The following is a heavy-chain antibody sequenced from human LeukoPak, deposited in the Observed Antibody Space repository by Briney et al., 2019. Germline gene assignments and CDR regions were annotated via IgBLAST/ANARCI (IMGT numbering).Heavy chain of an antibody. D-gene: IGHD3-22*01. CDR2: IKSKTDGGTT. CDR3: TTSPTYYYHSSGYYDFDY. V-gene: IGHV3-15*01. Sequence: GGSLRLSCAASGFTFSNAWMSWVRQAPGKGLEWVGRIKSKTDGGTTDYAAPVKGRFTISRDDSKNTLYLQMNSLKTEDTAVYYCTTSPTYYYHSSGYYDFDYWGQGTLVTVSS. CDR1: GFTFSNAW. J-gene: IGHJ4*02.